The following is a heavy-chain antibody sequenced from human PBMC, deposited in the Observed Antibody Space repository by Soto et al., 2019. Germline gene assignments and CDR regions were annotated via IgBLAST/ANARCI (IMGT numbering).Heavy chain of an antibody. CDR2: IYATGTT. CDR1: GASISGFY. V-gene: IGHV4-4*07. Sequence: SETLSLTCTVSGASISGFYWSWIRKSAGKGLEWIGRIYATGTTDYNPSLKSRVMKSVDTSKKQFSLKLRSVTAADTAVYYCVRDGTKTLRDWFDPWGQGISVTVSS. D-gene: IGHD1-1*01. CDR3: VRDGTKTLRDWFDP. J-gene: IGHJ5*02.